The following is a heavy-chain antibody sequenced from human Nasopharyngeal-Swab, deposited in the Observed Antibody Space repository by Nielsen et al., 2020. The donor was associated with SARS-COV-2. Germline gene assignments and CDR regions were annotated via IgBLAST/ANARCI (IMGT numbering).Heavy chain of an antibody. CDR3: ARVPGDTAMASDY. Sequence: WIRQPPGKGLEWVAVISYDGSNKYYADSVKGRFTISRDNSKNTLYLQMNSLRAEDTAVYYCARVPGDTAMASDYWGQGTLVTVSS. V-gene: IGHV3-33*05. D-gene: IGHD5-18*01. CDR2: ISYDGSNK. J-gene: IGHJ4*02.